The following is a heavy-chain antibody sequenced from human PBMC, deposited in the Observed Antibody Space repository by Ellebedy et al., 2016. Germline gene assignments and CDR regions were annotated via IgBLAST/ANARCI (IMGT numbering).Heavy chain of an antibody. J-gene: IGHJ6*02. CDR3: ARATGTSDSSGYTFYGMDV. D-gene: IGHD3-22*01. Sequence: ASVKVSXXASGYTFTSYYMHWVRQAPGQGLEWMGIINPSGGSTSYAQKFQGRVTITADKSTSTAYMELSSLRSEDTAVYYCARATGTSDSSGYTFYGMDVWGQGTTVTVSS. V-gene: IGHV1-46*01. CDR1: GYTFTSYY. CDR2: INPSGGST.